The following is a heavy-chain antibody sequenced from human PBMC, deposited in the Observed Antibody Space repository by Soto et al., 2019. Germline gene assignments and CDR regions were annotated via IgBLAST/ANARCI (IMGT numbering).Heavy chain of an antibody. V-gene: IGHV3-21*01. Sequence: GGSLRLSCAASGFTFSSYSMNWVRQAPGKGLEWVSSISSSSSYIYYADSVKGRFTISRDNAKNSLYLQMNSLRAEDTAVYYCARVRPGSSGWAALDYWGQGTLVTVSS. CDR1: GFTFSSYS. CDR3: ARVRPGSSGWAALDY. J-gene: IGHJ4*02. D-gene: IGHD6-19*01. CDR2: ISSSSSYI.